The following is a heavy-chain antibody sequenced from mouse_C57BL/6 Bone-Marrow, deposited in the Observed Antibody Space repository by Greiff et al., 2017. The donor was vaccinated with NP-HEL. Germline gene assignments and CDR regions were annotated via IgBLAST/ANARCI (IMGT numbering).Heavy chain of an antibody. D-gene: IGHD2-3*01. Sequence: QVQLQQPGAELVMPGASVKLSCKASGYTFTSYWMHWVKQRPGQGLEWIGEIDPSDSYTNYNQKFKGKSTLTVDKSSSTAYMQLSSLTSEDSAVDYGARGGWLLHYFDYWGQGTTLTVSS. CDR3: ARGGWLLHYFDY. V-gene: IGHV1-69*01. J-gene: IGHJ2*01. CDR1: GYTFTSYW. CDR2: IDPSDSYT.